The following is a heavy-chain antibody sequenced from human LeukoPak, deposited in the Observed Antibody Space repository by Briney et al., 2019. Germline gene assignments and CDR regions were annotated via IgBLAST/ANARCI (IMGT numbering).Heavy chain of an antibody. Sequence: ASVKVSCKVSGYTLTELSMHWVRQAPGKGLEWMGGFDPEDGETIYAQKFQGRVTMTEDTSTDTAYMELSSLRSEDTAVYCCATAPVDTAGMYNWFDPWGQGTLVTVSS. CDR1: GYTLTELS. D-gene: IGHD5-18*01. V-gene: IGHV1-24*01. J-gene: IGHJ5*02. CDR3: ATAPVDTAGMYNWFDP. CDR2: FDPEDGET.